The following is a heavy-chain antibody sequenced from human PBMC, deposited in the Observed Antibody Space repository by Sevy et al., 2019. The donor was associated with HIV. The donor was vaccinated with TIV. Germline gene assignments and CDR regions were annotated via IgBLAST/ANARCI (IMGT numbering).Heavy chain of an antibody. J-gene: IGHJ4*02. CDR1: GFTFSNYN. CDR3: VRESPSDWYLDS. CDR2: IWFDGNKK. V-gene: IGHV3-33*01. D-gene: IGHD2-2*01. Sequence: GESLKISCAASGFTFSNYNMHWVRQAPGKGLEGVAAIWFDGNKKYYEDSVKGRFTIFRDNSKSTQYLQMSSLRADDTAVYYCVRESPSDWYLDSWGQGTLVTVSS.